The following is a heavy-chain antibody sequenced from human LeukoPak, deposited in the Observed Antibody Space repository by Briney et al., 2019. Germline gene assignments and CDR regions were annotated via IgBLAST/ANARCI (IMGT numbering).Heavy chain of an antibody. CDR3: TSSSGVHCSSTSCYLNY. CDR2: ISGSGGST. D-gene: IGHD2-2*01. V-gene: IGHV3-23*01. J-gene: IGHJ4*02. CDR1: GFTFSSYG. Sequence: GGSLRLSCAASGFTFSSYGMHWVRQAPGKGLEWVSAISGSGGSTYYADSVKGRLTISRDNSKNTLYLQMNSLRAEDTAVYYCTSSSGVHCSSTSCYLNYWGQGTLVTVSS.